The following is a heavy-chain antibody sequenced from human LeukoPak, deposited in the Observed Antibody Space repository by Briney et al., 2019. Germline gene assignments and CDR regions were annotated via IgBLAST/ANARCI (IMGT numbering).Heavy chain of an antibody. CDR1: GGSISSSSYY. CDR2: ISYSGST. CDR3: ARHDIIAVAFSY. Sequence: SETLSLTCTVSGGSISSSSYYWGCIRQPPGKGLEWIGSISYSGSTYYNPSLKSRVTISVDTSKNQFSLNLSSVTAADTAVYYCARHDIIAVAFSYWGQGTLVTVSS. D-gene: IGHD6-19*01. V-gene: IGHV4-39*01. J-gene: IGHJ4*02.